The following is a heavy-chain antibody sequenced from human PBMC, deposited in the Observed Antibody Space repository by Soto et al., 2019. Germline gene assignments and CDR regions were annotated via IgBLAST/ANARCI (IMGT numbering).Heavy chain of an antibody. CDR3: ARGRYFSSTSCQYYYYYYMDV. CDR1: GGSFSGYY. V-gene: IGHV4-34*01. CDR2: INHSGST. J-gene: IGHJ6*03. D-gene: IGHD2-2*01. Sequence: PSETLSLTCAVYGGSFSGYYWSWIRQPPGKGLEWIGEINHSGSTNYNPSLKSRVTISVDTSKNQFSLKLSSVTAADTAVYYCARGRYFSSTSCQYYYYYYMDVWGKGTTVTVSS.